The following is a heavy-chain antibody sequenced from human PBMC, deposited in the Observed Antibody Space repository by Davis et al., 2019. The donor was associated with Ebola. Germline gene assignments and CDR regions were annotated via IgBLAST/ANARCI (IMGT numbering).Heavy chain of an antibody. CDR3: AKDPGDYDYVWGSSPGDY. CDR2: IRYDGSNK. Sequence: GESLKISCAASGFTFSSYGMHWVRQAPGKGLEWVAFIRYDGSNKYYADSVKGRFTISRDNSKNSLYLQMNSLRAEDTAVYYCAKDPGDYDYVWGSSPGDYWGQGTLVTVSS. J-gene: IGHJ4*02. CDR1: GFTFSSYG. D-gene: IGHD3-16*01. V-gene: IGHV3-30*02.